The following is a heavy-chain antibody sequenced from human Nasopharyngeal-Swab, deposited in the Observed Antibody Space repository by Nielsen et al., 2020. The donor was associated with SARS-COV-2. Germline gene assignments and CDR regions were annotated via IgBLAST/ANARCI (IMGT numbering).Heavy chain of an antibody. CDR3: ATLAYDFWSGQTLLRGWFDP. CDR2: FDPDDGET. V-gene: IGHV1-24*01. J-gene: IGHJ5*02. D-gene: IGHD3-3*01. Sequence: ASVQVSCKVSGYTLTELSMHWVRQAPGKGLEWMGGFDPDDGETIYAQKFQGRVTMTEDTSTDTAYMELSSLRSEDTAVYYCATLAYDFWSGQTLLRGWFDPWSQGTLVTVSS. CDR1: GYTLTELS.